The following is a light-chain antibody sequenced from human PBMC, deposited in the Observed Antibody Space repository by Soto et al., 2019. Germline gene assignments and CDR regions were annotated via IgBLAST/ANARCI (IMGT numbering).Light chain of an antibody. CDR2: AAS. CDR3: QQRTDRPPWT. CDR1: QSISSY. V-gene: IGKV1-39*01. J-gene: IGKJ1*01. Sequence: DIQMTQSPSSLSASVGDRVTITCRASQSISSYLNWYQQKPGKAPKLPIYAASSLQSGVPSRFSGSGSGTDFTLTISSLQPEDFAVYYCQQRTDRPPWTFGQGTKVDIK.